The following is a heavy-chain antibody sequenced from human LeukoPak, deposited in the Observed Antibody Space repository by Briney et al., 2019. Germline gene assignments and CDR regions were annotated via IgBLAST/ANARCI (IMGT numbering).Heavy chain of an antibody. CDR1: GFTFSSYW. J-gene: IGHJ5*02. Sequence: GGSLRLSCAASGFTFSSYWMSWVRQAPGKGLEWVANIKQDGSEKYYVDSVKGRFTISRDNAKNSLYLQMNSLRAEDTAVYYCARDRDYPRGWFDPWGQGTLVTVSS. CDR3: ARDRDYPRGWFDP. D-gene: IGHD4-17*01. V-gene: IGHV3-7*01. CDR2: IKQDGSEK.